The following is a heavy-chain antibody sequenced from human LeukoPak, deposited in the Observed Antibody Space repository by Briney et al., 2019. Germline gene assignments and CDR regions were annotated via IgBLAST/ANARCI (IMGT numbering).Heavy chain of an antibody. J-gene: IGHJ4*02. CDR1: GGSISSSSYY. D-gene: IGHD3-10*01. V-gene: IGHV4-39*07. Sequence: SETLSLTCTVSGGSISSSSYYWGWIRQPPGKGLEWIGSIYYSGSTYYNPSLKSRVTISVDTSKNQFSLKLSSVTAADTAVYYCARDSGVVRGVIDYWGQGTLVTVSS. CDR2: IYYSGST. CDR3: ARDSGVVRGVIDY.